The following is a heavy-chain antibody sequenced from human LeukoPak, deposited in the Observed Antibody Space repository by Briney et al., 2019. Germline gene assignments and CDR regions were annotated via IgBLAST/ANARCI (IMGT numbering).Heavy chain of an antibody. V-gene: IGHV3-21*01. CDR2: ITGSSTYI. J-gene: IGHJ4*02. CDR3: ARGFADFVWGSYPSSY. D-gene: IGHD3-16*02. CDR1: GFTFSSYS. Sequence: GGSLRLSCAASGFTFSSYSMNWVRQAPGKGLEWVSSITGSSTYIHYADSVKGRFTISRDNAKNSLYLQMNSLRAEDTAVYYCARGFADFVWGSYPSSYWGQGILVTVSS.